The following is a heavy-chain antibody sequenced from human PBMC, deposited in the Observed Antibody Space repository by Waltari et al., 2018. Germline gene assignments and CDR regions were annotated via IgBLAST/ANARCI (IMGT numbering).Heavy chain of an antibody. D-gene: IGHD1-26*01. CDR1: GYTFTGYY. J-gene: IGHJ4*02. CDR2: INPNSGGT. V-gene: IGHV1-2*02. Sequence: QVQLVQSGAEVKKPGASVKVSCTASGYTFTGYYMPWVRPPPVQGLEWMGWINPNSGGTNYAQKFQGRVTMTRDTSISTAYMELSRLRSDDTAVYYCARERAHIVGATGSTDFDYWGQGTLVTVSS. CDR3: ARERAHIVGATGSTDFDY.